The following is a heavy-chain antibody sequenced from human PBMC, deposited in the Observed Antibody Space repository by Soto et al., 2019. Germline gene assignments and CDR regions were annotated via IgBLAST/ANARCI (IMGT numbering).Heavy chain of an antibody. J-gene: IGHJ4*02. V-gene: IGHV1-69*01. CDR1: GGTFSSYA. CDR2: IITIFGTA. CDR3: ASAAYCGGDCYEPFDY. D-gene: IGHD2-21*02. Sequence: QVQLVQSGAEVKKPGSSVKVSCKASGGTFSSYAISWVRQAPGQGLEWMGGIITIFGTANYAQKFQGRVKITAEESTSTAYMELSSLRSEDTAVYYCASAAYCGGDCYEPFDYWGQGTLVTVSS.